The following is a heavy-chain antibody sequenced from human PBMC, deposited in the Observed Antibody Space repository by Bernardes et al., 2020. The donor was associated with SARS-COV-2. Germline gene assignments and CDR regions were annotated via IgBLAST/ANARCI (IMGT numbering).Heavy chain of an antibody. CDR2: ISYDGNNK. Sequence: GGSLRLSCAASGSTFSSYVMHWVRQAPGKGLVWVALISYDGNNKYYADSVKGRFTISRDNSKSTLYLQMNSLRTEDTAIYYCAGASSSWLGYYYGLDVWGQGTTVTVSS. J-gene: IGHJ6*02. D-gene: IGHD6-13*01. V-gene: IGHV3-30-3*01. CDR3: AGASSSWLGYYYGLDV. CDR1: GSTFSSYV.